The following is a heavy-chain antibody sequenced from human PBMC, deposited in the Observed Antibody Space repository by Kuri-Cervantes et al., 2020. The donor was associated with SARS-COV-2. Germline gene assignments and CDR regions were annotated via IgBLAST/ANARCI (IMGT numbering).Heavy chain of an antibody. V-gene: IGHV3-30*04. D-gene: IGHD5/OR15-5a*01. J-gene: IGHJ4*02. CDR3: ARSGVVSDYFGS. Sequence: LSLTCAVSGFTFGHYAMHWVRQPPGKGLEWLAVVPYDGNTQYYADSVKGRFTISRDNSANTLYLQMDSLTYEDTAVYFCARSGVVSDYFGSCGQGTLVSVSS. CDR1: GFTFGHYA. CDR2: VPYDGNTQ.